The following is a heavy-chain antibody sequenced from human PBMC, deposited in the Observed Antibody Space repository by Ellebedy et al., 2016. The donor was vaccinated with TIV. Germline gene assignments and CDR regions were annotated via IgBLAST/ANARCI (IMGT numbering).Heavy chain of an antibody. D-gene: IGHD7-27*01. J-gene: IGHJ3*02. CDR2: IFHSGNT. CDR1: GYSISSGRHP. CDR3: ARCNWDNGSAFDI. V-gene: IGHV4-30-2*06. Sequence: SETLSLXXAVSGYSISSGRHPWTWIRQSPGKGREWIGYIFHSGNTNYNPSLKSRVTMSIDRSKRQFSLTLSSVTAADTAVYYCARCNWDNGSAFDIWGQGTTVIVSS.